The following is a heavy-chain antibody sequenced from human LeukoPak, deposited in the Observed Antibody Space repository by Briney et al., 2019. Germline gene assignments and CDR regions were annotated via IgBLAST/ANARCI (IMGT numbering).Heavy chain of an antibody. Sequence: SETLSLTCIVSGGSNSSDNYYWSWIRQPPGEGLEEIGSFHGGLIFYKSSLTSRVTISVDTSKSQFSLKLSSVTAADTAVYYCARGRRGYGYVDYWGQGTLVTVSS. CDR2: FHGGLI. CDR1: GGSNSSDNYY. V-gene: IGHV4-39*07. CDR3: ARGRRGYGYVDY. J-gene: IGHJ4*02. D-gene: IGHD5-18*01.